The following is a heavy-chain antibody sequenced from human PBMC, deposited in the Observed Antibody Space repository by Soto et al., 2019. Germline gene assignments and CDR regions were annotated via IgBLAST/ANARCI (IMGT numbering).Heavy chain of an antibody. D-gene: IGHD3-9*01. CDR1: GYSFTSCW. Sequence: GESLKISCKGSGYSFTSCWIGWVRQMPGKGLEWMGIIYPGDSDTRYSPSFQGQVTISADKSISTAYLQWSSLKASATAMSYCATSRQDTLTGYYTAILDYWGQGTLLTVSS. V-gene: IGHV5-51*01. CDR3: ATSRQDTLTGYYTAILDY. CDR2: IYPGDSDT. J-gene: IGHJ4*02.